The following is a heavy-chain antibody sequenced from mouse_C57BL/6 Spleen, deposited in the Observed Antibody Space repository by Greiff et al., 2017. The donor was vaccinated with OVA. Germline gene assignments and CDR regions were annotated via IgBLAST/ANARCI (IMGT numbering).Heavy chain of an antibody. Sequence: DVMLVESGGDLVKPGGSLKLSCAASGFTFSSYGMSWVRQTPDKRLEWVATISSGGSYTYYPDSVKGRFTISRDNAKNTLYLQMSSLKSEDTAMYYCARHYYYGSSWYFDVWGTGTTVTVSS. CDR3: ARHYYYGSSWYFDV. CDR1: GFTFSSYG. V-gene: IGHV5-6*02. J-gene: IGHJ1*03. D-gene: IGHD1-1*01. CDR2: ISSGGSYT.